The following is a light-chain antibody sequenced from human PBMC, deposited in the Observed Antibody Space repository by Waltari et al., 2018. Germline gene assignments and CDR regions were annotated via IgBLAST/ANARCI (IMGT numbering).Light chain of an antibody. CDR1: QSVLYSSNNKNY. J-gene: IGKJ4*01. V-gene: IGKV4-1*01. CDR2: WAS. Sequence: DIVMTQSPDSLAVSLGERATINCKSRQSVLYSSNNKNYLAWYQQKPGQPPKLLIYWASTREYGVPDQFSGSGSGTDFTLTISSLQAEDVAVYYCQQYYSTPVTFGGGTKVEIK. CDR3: QQYYSTPVT.